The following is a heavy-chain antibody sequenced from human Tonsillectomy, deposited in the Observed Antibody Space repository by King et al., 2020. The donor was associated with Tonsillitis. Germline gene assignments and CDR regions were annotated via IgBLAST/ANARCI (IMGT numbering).Heavy chain of an antibody. CDR2: IYYSGST. V-gene: IGHV4-39*07. J-gene: IGHJ3*02. CDR3: AGRPSRGGSITGTPGNFDI. D-gene: IGHD1-7*01. Sequence: LQLQESGPGLVKPSETLSLTCTVSGGSISSSSYYWGWIRQPPGKGLEWIGSIYYSGSTYYNPSLKSRVTISVDTSKNQFSLNLSSVTAADTAVYYCAGRPSRGGSITGTPGNFDIWGQGTMVTVSS. CDR1: GGSISSSSYY.